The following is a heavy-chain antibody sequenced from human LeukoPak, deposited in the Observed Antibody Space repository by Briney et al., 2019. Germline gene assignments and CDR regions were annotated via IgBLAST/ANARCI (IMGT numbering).Heavy chain of an antibody. V-gene: IGHV3-48*01. CDR1: GFTFSTYS. CDR2: ISSGGSTT. CDR3: ARDPAGAGIYYDY. Sequence: PGGSLRLSCAASGFTFSTYSMNWVRQAPGKGLEWVSYISSGGSTTHDADSVKGRFTISRDNAKNSLYLQMNSLRAEDTAVYYCARDPAGAGIYYDYSGKGTLVTVSS. J-gene: IGHJ4*02. D-gene: IGHD6-19*01.